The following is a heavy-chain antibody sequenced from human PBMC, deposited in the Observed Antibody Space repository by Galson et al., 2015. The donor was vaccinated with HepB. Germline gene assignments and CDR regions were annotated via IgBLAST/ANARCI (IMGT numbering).Heavy chain of an antibody. CDR3: AKSLGTGAARGLDV. V-gene: IGHV3-23*01. CDR2: ISGGGDGT. D-gene: IGHD2-8*02. J-gene: IGHJ6*02. Sequence: SLRLSCAAPGFTFSSYAISWVRQAPGEGLEWVSTISGGGDGTYYADSVKGRFTVSRDNAKNTLSLQMNSLRDEDTTVYYCAKSLGTGAARGLDVWGQGTTVTVSS. CDR1: GFTFSSYA.